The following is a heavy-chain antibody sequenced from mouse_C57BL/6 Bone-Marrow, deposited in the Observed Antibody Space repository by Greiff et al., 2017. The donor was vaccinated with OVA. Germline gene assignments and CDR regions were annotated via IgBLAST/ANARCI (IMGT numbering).Heavy chain of an antibody. CDR3: ARPFYYYGSSPFAY. Sequence: EVQLVESGGGLVKPGGSLKLSCAASGFTFSDYGMHWVRQAPEKGLEWVAYISSGSSTIYYADTVKGRFTISRDNAKNTLFLQMTSLRSEDTAMYYCARPFYYYGSSPFAYWGQGTLVTVSA. J-gene: IGHJ3*01. V-gene: IGHV5-17*01. D-gene: IGHD1-1*01. CDR1: GFTFSDYG. CDR2: ISSGSSTI.